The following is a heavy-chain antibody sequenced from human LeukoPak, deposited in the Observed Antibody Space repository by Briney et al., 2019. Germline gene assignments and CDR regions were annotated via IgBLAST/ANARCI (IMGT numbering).Heavy chain of an antibody. J-gene: IGHJ4*02. CDR1: GFTFSSYE. CDR2: ISSSGSTI. Sequence: PGGSLRLSCAASGFTFSSYEMNWARQAPGKGLEWVSYISSSGSTIYYADSVKGRFTISRDNAKNSLYLQMNSLRAEDTAVYYCARGRIRYFDWLLPPPYFDYWGQGTLVTVSS. D-gene: IGHD3-9*01. V-gene: IGHV3-48*03. CDR3: ARGRIRYFDWLLPPPYFDY.